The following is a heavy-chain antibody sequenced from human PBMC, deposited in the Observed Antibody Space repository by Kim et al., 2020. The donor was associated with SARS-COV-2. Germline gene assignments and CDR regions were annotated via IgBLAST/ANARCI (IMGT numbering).Heavy chain of an antibody. Sequence: SETLSLTCAVYGGSFSGYYWSWIRQPPGKGLEWIGEINHSGSTNYNPSLKSRVTISVDTSKNQFSLKLSSVTAADTAVYYCARGTMELWLMGVYYYGMDVWGQGTTVTVSS. CDR2: INHSGST. CDR3: ARGTMELWLMGVYYYGMDV. D-gene: IGHD5-18*01. J-gene: IGHJ6*02. V-gene: IGHV4-34*01. CDR1: GGSFSGYY.